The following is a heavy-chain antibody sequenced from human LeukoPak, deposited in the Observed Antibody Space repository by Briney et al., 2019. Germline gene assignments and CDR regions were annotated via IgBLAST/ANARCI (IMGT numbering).Heavy chain of an antibody. V-gene: IGHV3-21*01. J-gene: IGHJ5*02. D-gene: IGHD3-10*01. CDR1: GFTFGSYS. CDR3: ARGRPLTGYYYGSGSSIYNWFDP. Sequence: KAGGSLRLSCAASGFTFGSYSMNWVRQAPGKGLEWVSSISSSSSYIYYADSVKGRFTISRDNAKNSLYLQMNSLRAEDTAVYYCARGRPLTGYYYGSGSSIYNWFDPWGQGTLVTVSS. CDR2: ISSSSSYI.